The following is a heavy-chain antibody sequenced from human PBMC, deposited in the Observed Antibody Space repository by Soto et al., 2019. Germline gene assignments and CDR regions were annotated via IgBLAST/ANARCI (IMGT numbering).Heavy chain of an antibody. Sequence: QVQLVQSGAEVKKPGSSVKVSCKASGGTFSSYAISWVRQAPGQGLEWMGGIIPIFGTANYAQKFQGRVTITADESTSTAYMELSSLRSEDTAVYYCARAPRRDRYSNILGGWFDPWGQGTLVTVSS. J-gene: IGHJ5*02. CDR2: IIPIFGTA. CDR1: GGTFSSYA. D-gene: IGHD5-12*01. CDR3: ARAPRRDRYSNILGGWFDP. V-gene: IGHV1-69*01.